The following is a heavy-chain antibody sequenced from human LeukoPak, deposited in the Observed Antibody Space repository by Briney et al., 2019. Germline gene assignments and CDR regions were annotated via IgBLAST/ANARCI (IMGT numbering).Heavy chain of an antibody. CDR3: AKDYLGYCSSTSCPLWFDP. CDR1: GFTFDNYR. V-gene: IGHV3-30*18. Sequence: GGSLRLSCAASGFTFDNYRMSWVRQAPGKGLEWVAVISYDGSNKYYADSVKGRFTISRDNSKNTLYLQMNSLRAEDTAVYYCAKDYLGYCSSTSCPLWFDPWGQGTLVTVSS. J-gene: IGHJ5*02. CDR2: ISYDGSNK. D-gene: IGHD2-2*01.